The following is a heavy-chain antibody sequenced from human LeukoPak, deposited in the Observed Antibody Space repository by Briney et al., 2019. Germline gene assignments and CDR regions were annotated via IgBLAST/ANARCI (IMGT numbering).Heavy chain of an antibody. D-gene: IGHD2-21*02. J-gene: IGHJ4*02. CDR1: GFTFSNYW. Sequence: GGSLRLSCAASGFTFSNYWMSWIRQAPGKGLEWLGHIQEDGSEKKCVDSVKGRFTISRDNAKNSLYLQMNSLRVEDTAVYYCARVRVGGGDPEIGSYWGQGTLVTVSS. CDR3: ARVRVGGGDPEIGSY. V-gene: IGHV3-7*03. CDR2: IQEDGSEK.